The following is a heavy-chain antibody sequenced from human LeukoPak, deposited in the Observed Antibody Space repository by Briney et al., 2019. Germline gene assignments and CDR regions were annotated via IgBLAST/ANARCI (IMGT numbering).Heavy chain of an antibody. J-gene: IGHJ4*02. CDR1: GGTFSSYA. CDR3: ATPGTGYSYGSGYSFDY. CDR2: IIPIFGTA. D-gene: IGHD5-18*01. V-gene: IGHV1-69*01. Sequence: SVRVSCKASGGTFSSYAISWVRQAPGQGLEWMGGIIPIFGTANYAQKFQGRVTITADESTSTAYMELSSLRSEDTAVYYCATPGTGYSYGSGYSFDYWGQGTLVTVSS.